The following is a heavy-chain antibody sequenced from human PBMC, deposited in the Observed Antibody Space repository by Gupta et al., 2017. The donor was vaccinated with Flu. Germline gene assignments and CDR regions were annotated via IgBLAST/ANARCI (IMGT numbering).Heavy chain of an antibody. V-gene: IGHV3-21*02. CDR3: ASSAIGNPFDY. Sequence: QLVESGGDLVEPGGSLRLSCAASGFTFSTYSMSWFRQAPGKGLEWVSVIDKSSTYIYHAESVKGRFTISRDNAKNSLYLQMNSLRAEDTAVYYCASSAIGNPFDYWGQGTLVSVST. CDR1: GFTFSTYS. CDR2: IDKSSTYI. D-gene: IGHD1-26*01. J-gene: IGHJ4*02.